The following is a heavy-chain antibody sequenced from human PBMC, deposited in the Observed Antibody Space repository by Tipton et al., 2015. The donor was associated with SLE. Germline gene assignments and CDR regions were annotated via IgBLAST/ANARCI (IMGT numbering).Heavy chain of an antibody. V-gene: IGHV4-59*01. Sequence: TLSLTCTVSGGSISSYYWSWIRQPPGKGLEWIGYIYYSGSTNYNPSLKSRVTISVDTSKNQFSLKLSSVTAADTAVYYCALRGHGYYFDYWGQGTLVTVSS. D-gene: IGHD3-10*01. CDR3: ALRGHGYYFDY. CDR1: GGSISSYY. CDR2: IYYSGST. J-gene: IGHJ4*02.